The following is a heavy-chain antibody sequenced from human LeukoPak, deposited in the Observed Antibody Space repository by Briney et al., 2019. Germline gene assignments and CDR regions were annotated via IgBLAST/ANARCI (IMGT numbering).Heavy chain of an antibody. Sequence: PGGSLRLSCATSGFTFSSYAMSWVRQAPGKGLEWVLGISDSGGRTYYADSVTGRFTISRDNSKNTLFLQMNSLRDEDTAVYYCAKDRSAVTTLRSFDHWGQGTLVTVSS. CDR2: ISDSGGRT. D-gene: IGHD4-17*01. J-gene: IGHJ4*02. CDR1: GFTFSSYA. V-gene: IGHV3-23*01. CDR3: AKDRSAVTTLRSFDH.